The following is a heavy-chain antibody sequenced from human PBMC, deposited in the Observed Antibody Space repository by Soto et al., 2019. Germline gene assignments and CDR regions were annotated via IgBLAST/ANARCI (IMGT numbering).Heavy chain of an antibody. J-gene: IGHJ6*02. CDR3: ARAHSGYDPLGMDV. CDR2: ISETGSG. CDR1: GGSVISGSYY. V-gene: IGHV4-61*01. Sequence: QVQLQESGPGLVKPSETLSLTCTVSGGSVISGSYYWSWIRQPPGKGLEWVGCISETGSGDYNHSLKSRVTISVHTSERQFSLRLNSVTAADTAVYYCARAHSGYDPLGMDVWGQGTTVTVSS. D-gene: IGHD5-12*01.